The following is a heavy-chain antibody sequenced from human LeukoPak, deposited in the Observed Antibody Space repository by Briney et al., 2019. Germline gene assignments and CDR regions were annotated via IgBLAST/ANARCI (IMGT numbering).Heavy chain of an antibody. CDR2: ISGSGDSA. D-gene: IGHD6-19*01. V-gene: IGHV3-23*01. CDR1: GFTFTNYA. Sequence: GGSLRLSCAASGFTFTNYAMSWVRQAPGKGLEWVSTISGSGDSAYYADSVKGRFTISRDNSKNTLYLQMNSLRAEDTAAYYCAKEAGYSSGGRWGQGTLVTVSS. J-gene: IGHJ4*02. CDR3: AKEAGYSSGGR.